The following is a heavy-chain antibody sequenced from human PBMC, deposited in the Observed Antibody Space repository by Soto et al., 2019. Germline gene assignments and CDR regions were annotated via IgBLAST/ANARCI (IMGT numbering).Heavy chain of an antibody. CDR1: GGSIRSYC. V-gene: IGHV4-59*13. D-gene: IGHD2-15*01. CDR3: ARQSDCSGGTCFSVNWFDP. J-gene: IGHJ5*02. CDR2: ICNSGTT. Sequence: SETLSLTCTVSGGSIRSYCWTWIRQPPGEGLEWIGCICNSGTTNYNPSLKSRVAISVDKSKNQFSLKLGSVTAADTALYYCARQSDCSGGTCFSVNWFDPWGLGTLVTVSS.